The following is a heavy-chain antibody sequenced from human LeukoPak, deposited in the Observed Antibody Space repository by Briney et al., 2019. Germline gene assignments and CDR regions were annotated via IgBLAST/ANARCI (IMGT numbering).Heavy chain of an antibody. CDR2: IYYSGST. Sequence: PSETLSFTCTVSGGSISSYYWSWLRQPPGKGLEWIGYIYYSGSTNYNPSLKSRVTISVDTSKNQFSLKLSSVTAADTAVYYCARDAPLNWNYGLWYFDLWGRGTLVTVSS. D-gene: IGHD1-7*01. CDR1: GGSISSYY. CDR3: ARDAPLNWNYGLWYFDL. J-gene: IGHJ2*01. V-gene: IGHV4-59*01.